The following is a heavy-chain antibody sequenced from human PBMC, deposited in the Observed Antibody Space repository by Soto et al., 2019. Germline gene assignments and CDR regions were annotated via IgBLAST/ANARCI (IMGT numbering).Heavy chain of an antibody. Sequence: QVQLVESGGGVVQPGRSLRLSCAASGFTFSSYGMHWVRQAPGKGLEWVAVIWYDGSNKYYADSVKGRFTISRDNSKNTLYLQMNSLRAEDTAVYYCAREGYSSVYSDAFDIWGQGTMVTVSS. CDR2: IWYDGSNK. CDR1: GFTFSSYG. CDR3: AREGYSSVYSDAFDI. D-gene: IGHD6-19*01. J-gene: IGHJ3*02. V-gene: IGHV3-33*01.